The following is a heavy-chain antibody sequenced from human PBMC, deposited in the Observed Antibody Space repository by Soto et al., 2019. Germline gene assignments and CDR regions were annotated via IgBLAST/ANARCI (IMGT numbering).Heavy chain of an antibody. D-gene: IGHD3-9*01. CDR3: ARPYYDILTGYYSYFDY. Sequence: SETLSLTCTVSVASFSRSIYYWGGFRRPPGKGLEWIGSIYYSGSTYYNPSLKSRVTISVDTSKNQFSLKLSSVTAADTAVYYCARPYYDILTGYYSYFDYWGQGTLVTVSS. V-gene: IGHV4-39*01. CDR1: VASFSRSIYY. J-gene: IGHJ4*02. CDR2: IYYSGST.